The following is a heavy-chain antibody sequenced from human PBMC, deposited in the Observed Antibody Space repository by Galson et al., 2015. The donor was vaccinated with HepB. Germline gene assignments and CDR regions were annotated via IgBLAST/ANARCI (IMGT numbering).Heavy chain of an antibody. Sequence: QSGAEVKKPGESLKISCKGSGYNFTNYWLGWVRQMPGKGLEWMGVIYPGDSDTRYSPSFQGQVTISADKSISTAYLQWSSLKASDTAMYYCARRGPRYGDYPDYWGQGSLVTVSS. D-gene: IGHD4-17*01. CDR2: IYPGDSDT. V-gene: IGHV5-51*03. J-gene: IGHJ4*02. CDR3: ARRGPRYGDYPDY. CDR1: GYNFTNYW.